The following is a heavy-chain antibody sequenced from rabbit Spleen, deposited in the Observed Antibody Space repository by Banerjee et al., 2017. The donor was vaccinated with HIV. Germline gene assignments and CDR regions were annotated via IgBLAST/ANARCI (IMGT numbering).Heavy chain of an antibody. J-gene: IGHJ4*01. V-gene: IGHV1S45*01. CDR3: ARDLTDVIGWNFGW. D-gene: IGHD1-1*01. CDR1: GFSFSSSYY. Sequence: QEQLEESGGGLVKPEGSLTLTCKASGFSFSSSYYMCWVRQAPGKGLQWIACIDAGTGGSAAYASWAIGRFTCSKTSSTTVTLQMTRLTAADTATYFCARDLTDVIGWNFGWWGQGTLVTVS. CDR2: IDAGTGGSA.